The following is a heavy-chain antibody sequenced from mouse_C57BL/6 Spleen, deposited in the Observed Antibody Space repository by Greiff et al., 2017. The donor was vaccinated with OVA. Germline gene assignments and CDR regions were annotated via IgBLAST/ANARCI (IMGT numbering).Heavy chain of an antibody. J-gene: IGHJ4*01. D-gene: IGHD2-1*01. CDR2: IRSKSNNYAT. CDR3: VRQGGNYDHYYAMDY. V-gene: IGHV10-1*01. CDR1: GFSFNTYA. Sequence: DVKLVESGGGLVQPKGSLKLSCAASGFSFNTYAMNWVRQAPGKGLEWVARIRSKSNNYATYYADSVKDRFTISRDDSESMLYLQMNNLKTEDTAMYYCVRQGGNYDHYYAMDYWGQGTSVTVSS.